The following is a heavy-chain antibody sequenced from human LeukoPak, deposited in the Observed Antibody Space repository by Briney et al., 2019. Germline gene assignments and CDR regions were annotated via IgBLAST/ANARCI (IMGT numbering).Heavy chain of an antibody. Sequence: GASVKVSCKASGYTFTSYAMHWVRQAPGQRLEWMGWINAGNGNTKYSQKFQGRVTMTTDTSTSTAYMELRSLRSDDTAVYYCARQVAVAGTPIFNFDYWGQGTLVTVSS. J-gene: IGHJ4*02. CDR2: INAGNGNT. D-gene: IGHD6-19*01. V-gene: IGHV1-3*01. CDR1: GYTFTSYA. CDR3: ARQVAVAGTPIFNFDY.